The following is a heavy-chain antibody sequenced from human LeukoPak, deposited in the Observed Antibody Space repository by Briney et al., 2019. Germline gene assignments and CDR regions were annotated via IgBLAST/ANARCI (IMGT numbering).Heavy chain of an antibody. CDR2: ISYDGSNK. CDR3: AGGQMFTSGGFDD. J-gene: IGHJ4*02. D-gene: IGHD6-19*01. Sequence: GRSLRLSCATSGFTFSNYGMHWVRQAPGKGLEWVAVISYDGSNKYYADSVKGRFTISRDNSKNTVNLQMNSLRAEDTALYYCAGGQMFTSGGFDDWGQGTLVTVSS. V-gene: IGHV3-30*03. CDR1: GFTFSNYG.